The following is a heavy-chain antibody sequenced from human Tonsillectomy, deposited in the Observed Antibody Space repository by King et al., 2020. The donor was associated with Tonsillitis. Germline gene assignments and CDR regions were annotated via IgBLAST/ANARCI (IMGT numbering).Heavy chain of an antibody. CDR2: IYYSGST. D-gene: IGHD1-26*01. CDR1: GGSISSYY. J-gene: IGHJ4*02. V-gene: IGHV4-59*01. CDR3: ARTSMEGASHFDY. Sequence: QVQLQESGPGLVKPSETLSLTCTVSGGSISSYYWSWIRQPPGKGREWIGYIYYSGSTNYNPSLKGRVTISVDTSKNQFSLKLSSVTAADTAVYYCARTSMEGASHFDYWGQGTLVTVSS.